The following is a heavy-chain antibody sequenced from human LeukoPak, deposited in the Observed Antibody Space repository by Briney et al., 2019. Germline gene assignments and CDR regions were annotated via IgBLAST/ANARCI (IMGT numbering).Heavy chain of an antibody. CDR1: GFTFNDYY. CDR3: VRGDYFGVGNSDC. Sequence: GGSLRLSCAASGFTFNDYYMNWIRQAPLKGLEWVSYISSSGDTIYYADSVKGRFTISRDNAKNSLYLQMNSLRAEDTAVYYCVRGDYFGVGNSDCWGQGTLVTVSS. CDR2: ISSSGDTI. D-gene: IGHD3-3*01. J-gene: IGHJ4*02. V-gene: IGHV3-11*01.